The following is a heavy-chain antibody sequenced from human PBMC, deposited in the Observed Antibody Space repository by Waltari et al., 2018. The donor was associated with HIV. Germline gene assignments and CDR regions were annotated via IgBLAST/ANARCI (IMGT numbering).Heavy chain of an antibody. Sequence: EVQLVESGGGLVQPGGSLRLSCAASGFTFSSYWVSWVRQAPGKGLEWVANIKQDGSEKYMVDSVNGGFTISRDNAENSLYLQMNSRRAEDTAVYYCARGGFYGSGSKVNWGQGTLVTVSS. J-gene: IGHJ4*02. D-gene: IGHD3-10*01. CDR3: ARGGFYGSGSKVN. CDR1: GFTFSSYW. CDR2: IKQDGSEK. V-gene: IGHV3-7*04.